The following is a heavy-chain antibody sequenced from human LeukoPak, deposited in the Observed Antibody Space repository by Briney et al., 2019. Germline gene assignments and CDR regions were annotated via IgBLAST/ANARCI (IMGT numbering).Heavy chain of an antibody. J-gene: IGHJ5*02. V-gene: IGHV1-69*13. D-gene: IGHD2-21*02. CDR1: RGTFSSYA. Sequence: GGSVKDSRMASRGTFSSYAISWVRQAPGQGLEWVGGIIPIFGTANYAQKFQGGVTITSDESTSTAYMELSSLRTEDTAVYYCARDHSDCGGDCYSPWFDPWGQGTLVTVPS. CDR3: ARDHSDCGGDCYSPWFDP. CDR2: IIPIFGTA.